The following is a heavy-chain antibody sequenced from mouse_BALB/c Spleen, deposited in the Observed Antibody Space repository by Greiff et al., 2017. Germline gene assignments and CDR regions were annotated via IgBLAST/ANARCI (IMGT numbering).Heavy chain of an antibody. J-gene: IGHJ3*01. D-gene: IGHD2-14*01. Sequence: VQLQQSGPGLVALSQSLSITCTVSGFSLTSYGVHWVRQPPGKGLEWLGVIWAGGSTNYNSALMSRLSISKDNSKSQVFLKMNSLQTDDTAMYYCASPPVRRRDSWFAYWGQGTLVTVSA. CDR2: IWAGGST. CDR1: GFSLTSYG. V-gene: IGHV2-9*02. CDR3: ASPPVRRRDSWFAY.